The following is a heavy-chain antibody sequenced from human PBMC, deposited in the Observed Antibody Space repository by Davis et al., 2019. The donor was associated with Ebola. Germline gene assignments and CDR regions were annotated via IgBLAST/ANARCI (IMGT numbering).Heavy chain of an antibody. CDR3: TTGRGDSFSQDIDY. Sequence: ASVKVSCKVSGYTLTEVSMHWVRRVPGKGLEWMGGFDPELGKTTYEQKFQGRVTMTDDTSTDTAYMELRSLRSEDTAVYYCTTGRGDSFSQDIDYWGQGTLVTVSS. CDR2: FDPELGKT. J-gene: IGHJ4*02. D-gene: IGHD2-21*02. CDR1: GYTLTEVS. V-gene: IGHV1-24*01.